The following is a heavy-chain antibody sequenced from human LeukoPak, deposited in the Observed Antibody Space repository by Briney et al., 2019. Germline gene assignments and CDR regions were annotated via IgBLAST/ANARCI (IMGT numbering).Heavy chain of an antibody. V-gene: IGHV3-74*01. D-gene: IGHD5-12*01. CDR1: GFTFSSYW. CDR3: APSKYSGYLDY. CDR2: INTDGSST. J-gene: IGHJ4*02. Sequence: RPGGSLRLSCAASGFTFSSYWMHWVRQAPGKGLVWLPRINTDGSSTNYADSVKGRFTISRDNAKNTLYLEMNSLRAEDTAVYYCAPSKYSGYLDYWGQGTLVTVSS.